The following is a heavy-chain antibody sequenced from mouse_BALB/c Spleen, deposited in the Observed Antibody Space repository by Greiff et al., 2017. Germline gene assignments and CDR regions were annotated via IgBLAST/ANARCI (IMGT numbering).Heavy chain of an antibody. V-gene: IGHV1-62-2*01. CDR2: FYPGSGSI. CDR1: DYTFTEYI. D-gene: IGHD2-4*01. J-gene: IGHJ3*01. CDR3: ARHENRGSDYTWFAY. Sequence: QVQLQQSGAGLVKPGASVKLSCKASDYTFTEYIIHWVKQRSGQGLEWIGWFYPGSGSIKYNEKFKDKATLTADKSSSTVYMELSRLTSEYSAVYFCARHENRGSDYTWFAYWGQGTLVTVSA.